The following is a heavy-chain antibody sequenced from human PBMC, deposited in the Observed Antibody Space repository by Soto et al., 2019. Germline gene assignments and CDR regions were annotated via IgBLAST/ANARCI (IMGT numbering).Heavy chain of an antibody. CDR2: INHSGST. J-gene: IGHJ6*02. Sequence: LSLTCAVYGGSFSGYYWSWIRQPPGKGLEWIGEINHSGSTNYNPSLKSRVTISVDTSKNQFSLKLSSVTDADTAVYYCARQGIAAADHYYYYGMDVWGQGPTVTVSS. CDR3: ARQGIAAADHYYYYGMDV. CDR1: GGSFSGYY. D-gene: IGHD6-13*01. V-gene: IGHV4-34*01.